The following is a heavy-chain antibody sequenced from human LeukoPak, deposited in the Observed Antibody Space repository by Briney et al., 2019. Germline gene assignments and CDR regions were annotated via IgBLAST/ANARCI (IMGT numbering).Heavy chain of an antibody. Sequence: PGRSLRLSCAASGFTFSSYGMRWVRQAPGKGLEWVAVISYDGSNKYYADSVKGRFTISRDNSKNTLYLQMNSLRAEDTAVYYCAKDGLIYGDYVGYFDYWGQGTLVTVSS. J-gene: IGHJ4*02. CDR1: GFTFSSYG. CDR2: ISYDGSNK. CDR3: AKDGLIYGDYVGYFDY. D-gene: IGHD4-17*01. V-gene: IGHV3-30*18.